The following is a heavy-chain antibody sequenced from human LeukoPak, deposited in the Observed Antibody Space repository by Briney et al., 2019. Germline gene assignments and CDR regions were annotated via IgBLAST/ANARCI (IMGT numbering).Heavy chain of an antibody. CDR3: ARRKRITMIGVNSLGHYFDY. Sequence: SETLSLTCAVYRGSFSGYYWSWIRQPPGKGMEWIGEINHSGSTNYNPSLKSRVTISVDTSKNQFSLKLSSVTAADTAVYYCARRKRITMIGVNSLGHYFDYWGQGTLVTVSS. D-gene: IGHD3-22*01. CDR2: INHSGST. CDR1: RGSFSGYY. J-gene: IGHJ4*02. V-gene: IGHV4-34*01.